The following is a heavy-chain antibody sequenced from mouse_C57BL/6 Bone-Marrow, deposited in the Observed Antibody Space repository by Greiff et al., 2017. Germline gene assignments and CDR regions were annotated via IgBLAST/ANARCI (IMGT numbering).Heavy chain of an antibody. CDR2: IHPSDSDT. Sequence: QVQLQQPGAELVKPGASVKVSCKASGYTFTSYWMHWVKQRPGQGLEWIGRIHPSDSDTNYNQKFKGKATLTVDKSSSTAYMQLSSLTSEDSAVYYCATEGEDYYGSSYDYAMDYWGQGTSVTVSS. J-gene: IGHJ4*01. CDR3: ATEGEDYYGSSYDYAMDY. CDR1: GYTFTSYW. V-gene: IGHV1-74*01. D-gene: IGHD1-1*01.